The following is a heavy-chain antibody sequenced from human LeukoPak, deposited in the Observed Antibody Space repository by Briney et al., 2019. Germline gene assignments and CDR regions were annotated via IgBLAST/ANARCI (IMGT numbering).Heavy chain of an antibody. J-gene: IGHJ4*02. CDR3: ARDLAAAGYDY. V-gene: IGHV4-59*01. CDR2: IYYSGST. Sequence: PSETLSLTCTVSGGSISSYYWSWIRQPPGKGLEWIGYIYYSGSTNYNPSLKSRVTISVDTSKNQFSLKLSSVTAADMAVYYCARDLAAAGYDYWGQGTLVTVSS. D-gene: IGHD6-13*01. CDR1: GGSISSYY.